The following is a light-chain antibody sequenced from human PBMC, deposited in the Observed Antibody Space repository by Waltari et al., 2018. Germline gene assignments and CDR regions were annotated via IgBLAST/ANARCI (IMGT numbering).Light chain of an antibody. V-gene: IGLV1-44*01. CDR2: SND. Sequence: QSVLTQPPSASGAPGPTVAISCSCSASNIGSSFVTRYQQLPGPTPPLLIYSNDQRPSGVPGRFSGSKSATSASLAISGLQSEDEAHYYCAAWDDSINGPAFGGGTKLTVL. CDR3: AAWDDSINGPA. CDR1: ASNIGSSF. J-gene: IGLJ3*02.